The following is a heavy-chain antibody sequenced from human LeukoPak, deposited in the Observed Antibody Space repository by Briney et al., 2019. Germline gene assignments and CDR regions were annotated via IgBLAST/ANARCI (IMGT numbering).Heavy chain of an antibody. V-gene: IGHV4-59*01. Sequence: SETLSLTCTVSGGSISSYYWSWIRQPPGKGLEWIGYIYYSGSTNYNPSLKSRVTISVDTSKNQFSLKLSSVTAADTAVYYCAREGLDRSSGYHFIDYWGQGTLVTVSS. D-gene: IGHD3-22*01. CDR1: GGSISSYY. CDR2: IYYSGST. J-gene: IGHJ4*02. CDR3: AREGLDRSSGYHFIDY.